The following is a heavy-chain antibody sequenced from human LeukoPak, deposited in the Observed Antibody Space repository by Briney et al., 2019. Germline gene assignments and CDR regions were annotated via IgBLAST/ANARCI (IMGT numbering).Heavy chain of an antibody. CDR3: AKSANSGSYYRGYFDY. Sequence: GGSLRLSCAASGFTFSGYARSWFGRAPGKGLEGFSSVGDSGGSTYWADSVKGGVTISRANAKNTLYLQMNSLRAEDTAVYYCAKSANSGSYYRGYFDYWGQGTLVTVSS. J-gene: IGHJ4*02. CDR2: VGDSGGST. CDR1: GFTFSGYA. V-gene: IGHV3-23*01. D-gene: IGHD3-10*01.